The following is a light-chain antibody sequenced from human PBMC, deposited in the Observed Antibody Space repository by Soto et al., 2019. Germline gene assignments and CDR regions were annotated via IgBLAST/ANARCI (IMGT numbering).Light chain of an antibody. V-gene: IGKV3-15*01. Sequence: EIVMTQSPPTLSVSPGERATLSCRASQFVSSNLAWYQQKPGQAPRLLIYGASTRATGIPARFSGSGSETEFVLTISDLQSEDFAVYYCQHYSNWPLTFGGGTMVEMK. CDR3: QHYSNWPLT. J-gene: IGKJ4*01. CDR2: GAS. CDR1: QFVSSN.